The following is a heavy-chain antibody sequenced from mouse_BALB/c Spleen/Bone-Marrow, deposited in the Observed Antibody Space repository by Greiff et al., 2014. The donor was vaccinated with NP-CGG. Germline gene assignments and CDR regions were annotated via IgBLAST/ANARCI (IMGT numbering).Heavy chain of an antibody. V-gene: IGHV2-9*02. J-gene: IGHJ4*01. D-gene: IGHD1-2*01. CDR1: WVSLTHYG. CDR3: ARITTATGAMDY. CDR2: IWADGST. Sequence: QGQLKESGPGLVAPSQSLSITCTVSWVSLTHYGVHWVRQPPGKGLEGLGVIWADGSTNYNSALMSRLSISKDNSKSQVFFKMNSLQTDDTAMYYCARITTATGAMDYWGQETSVTVSS.